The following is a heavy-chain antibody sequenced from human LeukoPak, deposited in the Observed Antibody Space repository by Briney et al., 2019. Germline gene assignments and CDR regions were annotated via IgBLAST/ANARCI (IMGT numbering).Heavy chain of an antibody. D-gene: IGHD3-10*01. CDR2: ISYDGNNN. Sequence: PGGSLRLSCAASGFTFSTYSMHWVRQAPGKGLEWVAVISYDGNNNYYADSVKGRFIISRDNSKNTLYLQMNSLRAEDTAVYYCARAGKALLLWFGEPVDYWGQGTLVTVSS. CDR1: GFTFSTYS. CDR3: ARAGKALLLWFGEPVDY. J-gene: IGHJ4*02. V-gene: IGHV3-30-3*01.